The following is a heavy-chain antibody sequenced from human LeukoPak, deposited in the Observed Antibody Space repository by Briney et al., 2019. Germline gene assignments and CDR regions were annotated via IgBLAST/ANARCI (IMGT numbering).Heavy chain of an antibody. J-gene: IGHJ4*02. CDR1: GFTFSSYS. D-gene: IGHD5-12*01. CDR2: ISSSSSYI. Sequence: GGSLRLSCAASGFTFSSYSMNWVRQAPGKGLEWVSSISSSSSYIYYADSVKGRFTISRDNTKNSLYLQMNSLRAEDTAVYYCAGDEYSGYVHFDYWGQGTLVTVSS. CDR3: AGDEYSGYVHFDY. V-gene: IGHV3-21*01.